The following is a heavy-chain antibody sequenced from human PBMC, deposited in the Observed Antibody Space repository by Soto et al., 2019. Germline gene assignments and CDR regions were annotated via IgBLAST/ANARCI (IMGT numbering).Heavy chain of an antibody. J-gene: IGHJ6*02. D-gene: IGHD6-13*01. CDR2: IIPIFGTA. CDR1: GGTFSSYA. V-gene: IGHV1-69*12. CDR3: ARGTGYSTRYYYYGMDV. Sequence: QVQLVHSGAEVKKPGSSVKVSCKASGGTFSSYAISWVRQAPGQGLEWMGGIIPIFGTANYAQKFQGRVTITADEPTSTAYMELSSQRSEDTDVYYCARGTGYSTRYYYYGMDVWGQGTTVTVSS.